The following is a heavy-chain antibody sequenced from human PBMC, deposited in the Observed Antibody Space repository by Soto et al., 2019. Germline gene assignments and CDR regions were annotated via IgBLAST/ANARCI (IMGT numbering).Heavy chain of an antibody. CDR2: INTGNGNT. V-gene: IGHV1-3*04. D-gene: IGHD3-3*01. CDR1: GYTFTIYA. J-gene: IGHJ4*02. Sequence: ASVKVSCKASGYTFTIYAMHWVRQAPGQRLEWMGWINTGNGNTKYSQKFQGRVTITRDTSASTAYMELSSLRSEDTAVYYCARGLGDFWSGYYDYWGQGTLVTVSS. CDR3: ARGLGDFWSGYYDY.